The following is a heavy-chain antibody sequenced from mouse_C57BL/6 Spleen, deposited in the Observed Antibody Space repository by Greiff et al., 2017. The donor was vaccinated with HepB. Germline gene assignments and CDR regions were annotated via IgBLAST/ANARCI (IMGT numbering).Heavy chain of an antibody. V-gene: IGHV1-12*01. J-gene: IGHJ2*01. CDR2: IYPGNGDT. CDR1: GYTFTSYN. Sequence: QVQLKESGAELVRPGASVKMSCKASGYTFTSYNMHWVKQTPRQGLEWIGAIYPGNGDTSYNQKFKGKATLTVDKSSSTAYMQLSSLTSEDSAVYFCARWSGSSNYFDYWGQGTTLTVSS. CDR3: ARWSGSSNYFDY. D-gene: IGHD1-1*01.